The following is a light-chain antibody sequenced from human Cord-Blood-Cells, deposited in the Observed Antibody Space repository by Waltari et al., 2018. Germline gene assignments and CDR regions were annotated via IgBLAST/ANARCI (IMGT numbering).Light chain of an antibody. Sequence: DLQMTQSPSSLSASVGDSATITCRASQSISSYLNWYQQKPGKAPKLLIYAASSLQSGVPSRFSGSGSGTDFTLTISSLQPEDFATYYCQQSYSTPYTFGQGTKLEIK. CDR2: AAS. J-gene: IGKJ2*01. V-gene: IGKV1-39*01. CDR3: QQSYSTPYT. CDR1: QSISSY.